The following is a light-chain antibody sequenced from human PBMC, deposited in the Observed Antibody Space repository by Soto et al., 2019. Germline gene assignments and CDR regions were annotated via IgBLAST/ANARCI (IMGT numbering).Light chain of an antibody. V-gene: IGKV3D-20*02. J-gene: IGKJ1*01. CDR3: QQSYNIPRT. CDR1: QSVRSSL. CDR2: TAS. Sequence: EIVLTQSPGTLFLSPGERATLSCRASQSVRSSLLAWYQQKPGQAPRLLIYTASTRATGIPDRFSGGGSGTDFTLTITSLQPEDFATYSCQQSYNIPRTFGQGTKVDI.